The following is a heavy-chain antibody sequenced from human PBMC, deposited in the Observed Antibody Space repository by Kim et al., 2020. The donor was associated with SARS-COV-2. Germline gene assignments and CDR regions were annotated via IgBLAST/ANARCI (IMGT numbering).Heavy chain of an antibody. D-gene: IGHD6-6*01. J-gene: IGHJ4*02. CDR1: GVAFRNYA. Sequence: GGSLRLSCAASGVAFRNYAMSWFRQAPGKGLEWVSGISDSADMIYYADSVKGRVTIARDNSKSTLYLQMNSLRAEDTSVYYCAKESSGSSGYFGYWGQGTLVTVSS. CDR2: ISDSADMI. CDR3: AKESSGSSGYFGY. V-gene: IGHV3-23*01.